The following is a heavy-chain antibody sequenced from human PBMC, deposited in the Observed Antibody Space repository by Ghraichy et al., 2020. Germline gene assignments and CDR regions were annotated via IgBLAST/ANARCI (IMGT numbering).Heavy chain of an antibody. Sequence: GESLNISCAASGFTFSNAWMSWVRQAPGKGLEWVGRIKSKTDGGTTDYAAPVKGRFTISRDDSKNTLYLQMNSLKTEDTAVYYCTTLTYYYDSSGYPFDYWGQGTLVTVSS. CDR3: TTLTYYYDSSGYPFDY. CDR2: IKSKTDGGTT. V-gene: IGHV3-15*01. CDR1: GFTFSNAW. D-gene: IGHD3-22*01. J-gene: IGHJ4*02.